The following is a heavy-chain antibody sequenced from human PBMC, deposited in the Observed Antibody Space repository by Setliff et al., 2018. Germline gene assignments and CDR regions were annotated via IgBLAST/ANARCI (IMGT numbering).Heavy chain of an antibody. J-gene: IGHJ4*02. CDR3: ARSSGPRVVLAADFDY. CDR2: ISPYNGNT. CDR1: GYNFITTG. Sequence: ASVKVSCKTSGYNFITTGISWVRQAPGQGPEWMGCISPYNGNTNYAQKFQDRVTMTADTSTATVYMELKNLRSDDTAVYYCARSSGPRVVLAADFDYWGQGTLVTVSS. V-gene: IGHV1-18*01. D-gene: IGHD5-12*01.